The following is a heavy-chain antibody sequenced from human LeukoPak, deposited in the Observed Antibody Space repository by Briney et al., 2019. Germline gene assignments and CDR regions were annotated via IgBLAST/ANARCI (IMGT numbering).Heavy chain of an antibody. CDR2: VSGDGANT. CDR1: GFIFSNYA. CDR3: AKDLGAGGGSVFNY. D-gene: IGHD3-10*01. J-gene: IGHJ4*02. Sequence: GGSLRLSCAASGFIFSNYAMSWVRQAPGKGLEWVSAVSGDGANTYYTDSVKGRFTISKDNSKSTLSLRMNSLRAEDTAIYYCAKDLGAGGGSVFNYWGQGALVTVSS. V-gene: IGHV3-23*01.